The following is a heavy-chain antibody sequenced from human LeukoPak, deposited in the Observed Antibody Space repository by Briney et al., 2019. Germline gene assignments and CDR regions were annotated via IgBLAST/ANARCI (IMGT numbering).Heavy chain of an antibody. Sequence: PSQTLSLTCSVSSASVSSGGSYWSWTRQHPGRGLEWIGYVYYGGGTYYNPSLKSRVFISLDTSKNQFFLNLTSVTAADTAVYYCARGRYDGPFDYWGQGTLVTVSS. D-gene: IGHD3-3*01. V-gene: IGHV4-31*03. J-gene: IGHJ4*02. CDR2: VYYGGGT. CDR3: ARGRYDGPFDY. CDR1: SASVSSGGSY.